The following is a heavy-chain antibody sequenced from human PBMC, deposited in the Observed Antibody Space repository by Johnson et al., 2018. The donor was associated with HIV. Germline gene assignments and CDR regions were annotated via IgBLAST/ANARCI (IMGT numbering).Heavy chain of an antibody. D-gene: IGHD1-26*01. J-gene: IGHJ3*02. V-gene: IGHV3-11*01. CDR2: ITGSGTTI. CDR3: VKDTYSGSYPGAFDI. Sequence: QVQLVESGGGLVKPGGSLRLSCAASGFIFSDYYMNWIRQAPGKGLEWVSYITGSGTTIYYADSVRGRFTLSRDNAKNSLYLQMNRLRAEDTAFYYCVKDTYSGSYPGAFDIWGQGTMVTVSS. CDR1: GFIFSDYY.